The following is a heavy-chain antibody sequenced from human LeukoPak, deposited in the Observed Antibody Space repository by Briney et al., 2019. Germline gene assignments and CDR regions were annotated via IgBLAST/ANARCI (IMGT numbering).Heavy chain of an antibody. CDR3: ARGRPAAGIYYYYYMDV. V-gene: IGHV4-34*01. CDR1: GGSFSGYY. D-gene: IGHD6-13*01. Sequence: SETLSLTCAVYGGSFSGYYWSWIRQPPGKGLEWIGEINHSGSTNYNPSLKSRVTISVDTSKNQFSLKLSSVTAAGTAVDYCARGRPAAGIYYYYYMDVWGKGTTVTVSS. CDR2: INHSGST. J-gene: IGHJ6*03.